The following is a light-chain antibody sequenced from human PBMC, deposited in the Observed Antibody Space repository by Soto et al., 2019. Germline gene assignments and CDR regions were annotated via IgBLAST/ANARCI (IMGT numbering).Light chain of an antibody. J-gene: IGLJ2*01. CDR3: AAWDDSLNGVV. V-gene: IGLV1-44*01. CDR1: SSNIGSNT. CDR2: SNN. Sequence: QSVLTQPPSASGTPGQRVTISCSGRSSNIGSNTVNWYQQLPGTAPKLLIYSNNQRPSGVPDRFSGSKSGTSASLAISGLQSEYEADYYCAAWDDSLNGVVFGGGTKVTVL.